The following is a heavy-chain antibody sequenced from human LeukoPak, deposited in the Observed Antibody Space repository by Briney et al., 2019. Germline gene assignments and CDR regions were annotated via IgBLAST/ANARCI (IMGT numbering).Heavy chain of an antibody. CDR3: AAESNSWAPNGMDV. D-gene: IGHD6-13*01. Sequence: EASVKVSCKASGFSFISSAVQWVRQARGQRLEWIGWFVGDSDNTKYAQKFQERVTITRDMSTSTAYMELSSLRSDDTAVYYCAAESNSWAPNGMDVWGQGTTVTVSS. CDR1: GFSFISSA. V-gene: IGHV1-58*01. CDR2: FVGDSDNT. J-gene: IGHJ6*02.